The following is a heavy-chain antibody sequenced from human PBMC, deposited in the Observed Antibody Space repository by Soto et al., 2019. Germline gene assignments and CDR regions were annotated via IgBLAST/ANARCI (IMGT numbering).Heavy chain of an antibody. CDR1: GFTFSSYG. CDR2: ISYDGSNK. D-gene: IGHD6-19*01. Sequence: LRLSCAASGFTFSSYGMHWVRQAPGKGLEWVAVISYDGSNKYYADSVKGRFTISRDNSKNTLYPQMNSLRAEDTAVYYCAKDRAGTSYYYGMDVWGQGTTVTVSS. CDR3: AKDRAGTSYYYGMDV. V-gene: IGHV3-30*18. J-gene: IGHJ6*02.